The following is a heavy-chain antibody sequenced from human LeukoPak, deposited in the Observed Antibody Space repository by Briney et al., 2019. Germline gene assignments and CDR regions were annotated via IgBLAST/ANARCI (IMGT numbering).Heavy chain of an antibody. CDR1: GFTFSSYW. D-gene: IGHD6-13*01. V-gene: IGHV3-74*01. CDR3: AVRYSGSWYLFDY. Sequence: PGRSLRLSCAASGFTFSSYWMHWVRQAPGKGVVWVSRIKSDGTSTSYADSVKGRFTVSRDIAKNTLFLQMNSLRAEDTAVYYCAVRYSGSWYLFDYWGQGTLVTVSS. J-gene: IGHJ4*02. CDR2: IKSDGTST.